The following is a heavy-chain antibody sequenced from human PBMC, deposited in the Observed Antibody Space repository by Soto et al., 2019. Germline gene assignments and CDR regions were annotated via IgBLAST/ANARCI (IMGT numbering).Heavy chain of an antibody. CDR3: ARDFRRYYDILTGYYPSGPPKYGMDV. CDR2: IYSGGST. D-gene: IGHD3-9*01. V-gene: IGHV3-66*01. CDR1: GFTVSSNY. J-gene: IGHJ6*02. Sequence: GGSLSLSCAASGFTVSSNYMSWVRQAPGKGLEWVSVIYSGGSTYYADSVKGRFTISRDNSKNTLYLQMNSLRAEDTAVYYCARDFRRYYDILTGYYPSGPPKYGMDVWGQGTTVTVSS.